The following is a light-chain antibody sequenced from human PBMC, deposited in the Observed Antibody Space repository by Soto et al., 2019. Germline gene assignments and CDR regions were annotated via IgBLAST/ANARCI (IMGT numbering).Light chain of an antibody. V-gene: IGLV2-14*01. CDR1: NSDVNY. J-gene: IGLJ1*01. CDR2: EVI. Sequence: LTQPASVSGAPGQSITISCTGTNSDVNYVSWHQQHPGKAPKLMIYEVINRSSGVSTRFSGSKSGSTASLTISGLQAEDEADYYCSSSTSSNTFVLGTGTKVT. CDR3: SSSTSSNTFV.